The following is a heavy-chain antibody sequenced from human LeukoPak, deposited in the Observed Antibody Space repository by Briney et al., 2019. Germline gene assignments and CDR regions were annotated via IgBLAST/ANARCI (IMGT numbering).Heavy chain of an antibody. CDR2: IYYSGTT. D-gene: IGHD3-22*01. V-gene: IGHV4-39*07. Sequence: PSETLSLTCTVSGGSISSGSYYWSWIRQPPGKGLEWIGSIYYSGTTYYNPSLKSRVTISVDTSKNQFSLKLSSVTAADTAVYYCARVMVAYYYDSSAFDIWGQGTMVTVSS. CDR1: GGSISSGSYY. CDR3: ARVMVAYYYDSSAFDI. J-gene: IGHJ3*02.